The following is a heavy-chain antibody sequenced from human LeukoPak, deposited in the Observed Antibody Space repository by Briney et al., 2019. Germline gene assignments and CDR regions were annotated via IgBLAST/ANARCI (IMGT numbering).Heavy chain of an antibody. CDR2: IIPIFGTA. D-gene: IGHD6-13*01. Sequence: SVKVSCEASGGTFSSYAISWVRQAPGQGLEWMGGIIPIFGTANYAQKFQGRVTITADESTSTAYMELSSLRSEDTAVYYCAKTAGIAAAGAFDPWGQGTLVTVSS. J-gene: IGHJ5*02. CDR1: GGTFSSYA. V-gene: IGHV1-69*13. CDR3: AKTAGIAAAGAFDP.